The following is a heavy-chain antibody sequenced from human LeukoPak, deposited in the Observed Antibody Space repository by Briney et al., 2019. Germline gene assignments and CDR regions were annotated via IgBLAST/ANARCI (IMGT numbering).Heavy chain of an antibody. D-gene: IGHD1-1*01. V-gene: IGHV4-4*07. CDR1: GGSISSYY. CDR2: IYTSGST. J-gene: IGHJ3*02. CDR3: ARLERRQEAFDI. Sequence: SQTPSLTCTVSGGSISSYYWSWIRQPAGKGLEWIGRIYTSGSTNYNPSLKSRVTMSVDTSKNQFSLKLSSVTAADTAVYYCARLERRQEAFDIWGRGTMVTVSS.